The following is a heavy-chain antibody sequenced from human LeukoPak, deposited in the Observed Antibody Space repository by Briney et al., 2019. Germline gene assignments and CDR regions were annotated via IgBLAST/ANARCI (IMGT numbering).Heavy chain of an antibody. D-gene: IGHD5-18*01. CDR2: ISGSGGST. CDR1: GFTFSSYG. J-gene: IGHJ4*02. CDR3: ARDGGYSYGYVGY. V-gene: IGHV3-23*01. Sequence: GGSLRLSCAASGFTFSSYGMHWVRQAPGKGLEWVSAISGSGGSTYYADSVKGRFTISRDNAKDTLYLQMSSLRAEDTAVYYCARDGGYSYGYVGYWGQGTLVTVSS.